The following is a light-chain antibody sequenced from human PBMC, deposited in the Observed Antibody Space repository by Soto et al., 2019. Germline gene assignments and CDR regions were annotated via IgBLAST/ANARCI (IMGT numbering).Light chain of an antibody. CDR1: QGIRND. V-gene: IGKV1-6*01. CDR2: AAS. J-gene: IGKJ1*01. CDR3: LQDYDYPRT. Sequence: ALQMTQSPSSLFSSVGDRGTITCRASQGIRNDLGWYQQKPGKAPKVLIYAASSLQSGVPSRLSGSGSGTDFTLTISSLQPEDFATYYCLQDYDYPRTFGQGTRVDIK.